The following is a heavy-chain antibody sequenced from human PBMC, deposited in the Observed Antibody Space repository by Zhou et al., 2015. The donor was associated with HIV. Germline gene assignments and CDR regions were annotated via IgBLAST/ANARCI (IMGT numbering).Heavy chain of an antibody. D-gene: IGHD6-13*01. V-gene: IGHV1-69*02. Sequence: QVQLVQSGAEVKKPGSSVKVSCKASGGTFSSYTISWVRQAPGQGLEWMGRIIPILGIANYAQKFQGRVTITADKSTSTAYMELSSLRSEDTAVYYCARSLPTTGYSSSWYKNYRYGMDVWGQGTTVTVSS. CDR2: IIPILGIA. J-gene: IGHJ6*02. CDR1: GGTFSSYT. CDR3: ARSLPTTGYSSSWYKNYRYGMDV.